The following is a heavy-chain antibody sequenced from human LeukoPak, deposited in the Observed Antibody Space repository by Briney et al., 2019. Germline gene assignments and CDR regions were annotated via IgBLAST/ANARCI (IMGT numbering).Heavy chain of an antibody. CDR3: ARGEFPDY. J-gene: IGHJ4*02. V-gene: IGHV1-18*01. Sequence: ASVKVSCKASGYTFTSYDINWVRQAPGQGLEWMGWISAYNGNTNYPQRLQGRVTMTTDTSTSTAYMELRSLISDDTAVYYCARGEFPDYWGQGTLVTVSS. CDR1: GYTFTSYD. CDR2: ISAYNGNT. D-gene: IGHD3-10*01.